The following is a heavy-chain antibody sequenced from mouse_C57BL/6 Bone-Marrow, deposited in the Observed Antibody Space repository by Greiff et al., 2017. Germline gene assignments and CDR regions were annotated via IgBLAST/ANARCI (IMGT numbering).Heavy chain of an antibody. V-gene: IGHV1-64*01. Sequence: QVQLQQPGAELVKPGASVKLSCKASGYTFTSYWMHWVKPRPGQGLEWIGMIHPNSGSTNYNEKFKSKATLTVDKSSSTAYMQLSSLTSEDSAVYYCARDYGTLMDYWGQGTSVTVSA. D-gene: IGHD1-1*01. CDR2: IHPNSGST. J-gene: IGHJ4*01. CDR1: GYTFTSYW. CDR3: ARDYGTLMDY.